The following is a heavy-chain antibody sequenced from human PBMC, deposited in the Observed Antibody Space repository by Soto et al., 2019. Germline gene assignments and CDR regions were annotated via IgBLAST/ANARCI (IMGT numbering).Heavy chain of an antibody. CDR2: IIPIFGTA. J-gene: IGHJ5*02. V-gene: IGHV1-69*13. Sequence: GASVKVSCKASGGTFSSYAISWVRQAPGQGLEWMGGIIPIFGTANYAQKFQGRVTITADESTSTAYMELSSLRSEDTAVYYCARTPTLRSPFDTWGQGTLVTVSS. CDR3: ARTPTLRSPFDT. CDR1: GGTFSSYA.